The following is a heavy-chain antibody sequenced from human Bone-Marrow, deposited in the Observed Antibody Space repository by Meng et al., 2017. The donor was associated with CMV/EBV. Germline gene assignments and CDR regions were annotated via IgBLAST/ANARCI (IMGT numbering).Heavy chain of an antibody. J-gene: IGHJ5*02. Sequence: ASVKVSCKASGYTFTGYYMHWVRQAPGQGLEWMGWVSPYNGHTNYAQMLQGRVTMTTDTSTSTAYMELRSLRSDDTAVYYCAREVAGYDFWSDRYRGGNWLDPWGQGTLVTVSS. V-gene: IGHV1-18*04. CDR2: VSPYNGHT. CDR3: AREVAGYDFWSDRYRGGNWLDP. CDR1: GYTFTGYY. D-gene: IGHD3-3*01.